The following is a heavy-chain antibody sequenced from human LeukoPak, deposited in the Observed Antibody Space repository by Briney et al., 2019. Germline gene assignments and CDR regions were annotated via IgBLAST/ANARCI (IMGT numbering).Heavy chain of an antibody. CDR1: GGSIISTNW. CDR2: IYHSGTT. CDR3: ASSSNTRPGY. J-gene: IGHJ4*02. Sequence: SGTLSLTCAVSGGSIISTNWWNWVRQPPGKGLEWIGEIYHSGTTTYNASLKSRVSISVDKSKNQFSLTLSSATAADTALYYCASSSNTRPGYWGQGILVTVSS. V-gene: IGHV4-4*02. D-gene: IGHD6-13*01.